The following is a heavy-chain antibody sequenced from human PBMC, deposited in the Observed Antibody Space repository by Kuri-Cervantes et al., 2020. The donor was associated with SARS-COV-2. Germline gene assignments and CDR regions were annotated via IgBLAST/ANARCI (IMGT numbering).Heavy chain of an antibody. J-gene: IGHJ6*02. CDR3: ARGGWSVPAAFGGYYYYGMDV. V-gene: IGHV1-46*01. CDR1: GYTFTDYY. CDR2: ITPSGDKA. D-gene: IGHD2-2*01. Sequence: ASVKVSCKTSGYTFTDYYMHWVRQAPGQGLEWMGIITPSGDKAYYAQKFRGRVTMTRDTSTSTVYMELRSLRSEDTAVYYCARGGWSVPAAFGGYYYYGMDVWGQGTSVTVSS.